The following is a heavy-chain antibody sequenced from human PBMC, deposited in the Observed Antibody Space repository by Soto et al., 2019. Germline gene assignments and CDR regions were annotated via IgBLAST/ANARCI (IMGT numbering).Heavy chain of an antibody. CDR3: ATEGRGDCVGDCYLDY. CDR2: INPNSGGT. D-gene: IGHD2-21*02. Sequence: QVQLVQSGPEVKKPGASVKVSCKASGYTFTGYYMHWVRQAPGQGLEWMGWINPNSGGTNYAQKFQGWVTMTRDTPISPVYVEPTRLRPDDTAVNDRATEGRGDCVGDCYLDYWGEGTLVTVSS. J-gene: IGHJ4*02. CDR1: GYTFTGYY. V-gene: IGHV1-2*04.